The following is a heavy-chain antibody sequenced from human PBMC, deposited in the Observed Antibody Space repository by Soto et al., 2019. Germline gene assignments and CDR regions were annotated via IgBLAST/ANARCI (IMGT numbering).Heavy chain of an antibody. J-gene: IGHJ6*03. D-gene: IGHD1-7*01. CDR2: IYYSGST. V-gene: IGHV4-39*01. CDR1: GGYISSSSYY. Sequence: PSETLSLTCTVCGGYISSSSYYWGWIRQPPGKGLEWIGSIYYSGSTYYNPSLTSRVTIPVDTSKNQFSLKLSSVTAADTAVYYCATLNWNYDRSLYYYSYYYIDVWGKGTSVTVS. CDR3: ATLNWNYDRSLYYYSYYYIDV.